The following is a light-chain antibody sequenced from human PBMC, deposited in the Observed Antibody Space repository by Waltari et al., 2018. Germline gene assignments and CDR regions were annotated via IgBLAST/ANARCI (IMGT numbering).Light chain of an antibody. J-gene: IGKJ1*01. V-gene: IGKV2-28*01. CDR2: LGS. Sequence: DIVMTQSQLSLPVTPGEPASIYCRSSQNPLGHNGYNFLDWYLQKPGQSPQLLIYLGSYRASGVPDRFSGNGSGTDFTLIISRVETEDVGVYFCMQPLQAWTFGQGTKVEIK. CDR1: QNPLGHNGYNF. CDR3: MQPLQAWT.